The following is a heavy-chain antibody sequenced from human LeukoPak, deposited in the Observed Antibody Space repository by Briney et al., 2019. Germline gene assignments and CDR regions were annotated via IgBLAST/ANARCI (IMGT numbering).Heavy chain of an antibody. Sequence: QSGGSLRLSCAASGFTFSSYSMNWVRQAPGKGLEWVSYISSSSSTIYYADSVKGRFTISRDNAKNSLYLQMNSLRAEDTAVYYCARDLVVPAAIQGYDAFDIWGQGTMVTVSS. D-gene: IGHD2-2*01. CDR1: GFTFSSYS. CDR2: ISSSSSTI. J-gene: IGHJ3*02. CDR3: ARDLVVPAAIQGYDAFDI. V-gene: IGHV3-48*01.